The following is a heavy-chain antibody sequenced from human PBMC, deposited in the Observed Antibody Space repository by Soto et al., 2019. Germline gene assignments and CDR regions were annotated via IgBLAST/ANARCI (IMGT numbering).Heavy chain of an antibody. J-gene: IGHJ4*02. CDR2: ISGSGGST. D-gene: IGHD2-2*01. V-gene: IGHV3-23*01. CDR3: AKVHCSSTSCYPYLDY. CDR1: GFTFSSYA. Sequence: GGSLRLSCAASGFTFSSYAMSWVRQAPGKGLEWVSAISGSGGSTYYADSVKGRFTISRDNSKNTLYLQMNSLRAEDTAVYYCAKVHCSSTSCYPYLDYWGKGTLVTVSS.